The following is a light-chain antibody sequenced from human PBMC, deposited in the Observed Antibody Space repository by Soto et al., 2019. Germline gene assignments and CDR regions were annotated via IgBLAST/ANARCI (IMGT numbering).Light chain of an antibody. Sequence: QSALTQPPSASGSPGQSVTISCTGTSSDVGAYNFVSWYQQHPGKAPKLMIYEVSKRPSGVPDRFSGSKSGNTASLTVSGLQAEDEAEYYCASLLGGSNYVFGTGTKVTVL. CDR2: EVS. CDR3: ASLLGGSNYV. V-gene: IGLV2-8*01. J-gene: IGLJ1*01. CDR1: SSDVGAYNF.